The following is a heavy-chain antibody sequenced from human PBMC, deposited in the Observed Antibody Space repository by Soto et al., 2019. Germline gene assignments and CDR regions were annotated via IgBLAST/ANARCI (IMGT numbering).Heavy chain of an antibody. J-gene: IGHJ4*02. CDR3: ARGPSGDKVDY. CDR2: IYNRGST. V-gene: IGHV4-30-4*01. CDR1: GGSISSDEYC. Sequence: QVQLQESGPGLVEPSQTVSLTCTVSGGSISSDEYCWSWIRQTPGKGLEWIGHIYNRGSTYSNPSLKSRVNISVDTSKNQLSLKLSSVTAADTAVYYCARGPSGDKVDYWGQGTLVTVSS. D-gene: IGHD1-26*01.